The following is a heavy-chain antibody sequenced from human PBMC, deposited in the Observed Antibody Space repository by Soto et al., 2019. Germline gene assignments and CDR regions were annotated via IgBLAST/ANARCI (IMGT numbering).Heavy chain of an antibody. CDR2: IYYSGST. J-gene: IGHJ5*02. CDR1: GGSISSGGYY. CDR3: ARGGSGSYYILYNWFDP. V-gene: IGHV4-31*03. D-gene: IGHD3-10*01. Sequence: PSETLSLTCTVSGGSISSGGYYWSWIRQHPGKGLEWIGYIYYSGSTYYNPSLKSRVTISVDTSKNQFSLKLSSVTAADTAVYYCARGGSGSYYILYNWFDPWGQGTLVTVS.